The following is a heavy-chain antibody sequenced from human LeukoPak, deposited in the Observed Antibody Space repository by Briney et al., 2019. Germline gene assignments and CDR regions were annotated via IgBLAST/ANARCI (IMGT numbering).Heavy chain of an antibody. CDR1: GYTLTELS. V-gene: IGHV1-24*01. J-gene: IGHJ4*02. D-gene: IGHD6-6*01. CDR2: FDPEDGET. CDR3: ATLGPLSASAARLRRAGGYYFDY. Sequence: GASVKVSCKVSGYTLTELSMHWVRQAPGKGLEWMGGFDPEDGETIYAQKFQGRVTMTEDTSTDTAYMELSSLRSEDTAVYYCATLGPLSASAARLRRAGGYYFDYWGQGTLVTVSS.